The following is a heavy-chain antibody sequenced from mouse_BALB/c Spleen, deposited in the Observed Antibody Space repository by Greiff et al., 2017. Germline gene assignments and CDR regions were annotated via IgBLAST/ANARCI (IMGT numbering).Heavy chain of an antibody. V-gene: IGHV1-15*01. J-gene: IGHJ3*01. Sequence: QVQLKESGAELVRPGASVTLSCKASGYTFTDYEMHWVKQTPVHGLEWIGAIDPETGGTDYNQKFKGKATLTADKSSSTAYMELRSLTSEDSAVYYCTRELYAYSAYWGQGTLVTVSA. CDR3: TRELYAYSAY. D-gene: IGHD2-10*01. CDR1: GYTFTDYE. CDR2: IDPETGGT.